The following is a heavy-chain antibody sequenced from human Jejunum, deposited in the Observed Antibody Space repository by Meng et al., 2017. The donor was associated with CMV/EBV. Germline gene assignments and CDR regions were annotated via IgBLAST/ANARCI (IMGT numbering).Heavy chain of an antibody. CDR1: GGSISSRSYY. CDR3: LRGSGGSV. J-gene: IGHJ1*01. Sequence: QLRRQGSGPVLVKPSETLSLTCTVSGGSISSRSYYWRWIRQPPGKGLEWIGSIYYSGSTYYNPSLKSRVTISVDTSKNQFFLKLSSVTAADTAVYHCLRGSGGSVWGQGTLVTVSS. D-gene: IGHD3-10*01. V-gene: IGHV4-39*07. CDR2: IYYSGST.